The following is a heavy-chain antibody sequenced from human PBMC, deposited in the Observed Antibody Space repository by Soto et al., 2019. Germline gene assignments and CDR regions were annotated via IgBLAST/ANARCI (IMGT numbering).Heavy chain of an antibody. CDR3: TRKTPPTGMEV. D-gene: IGHD3-9*01. CDR1: GFTLSSYD. CDR2: IGSGGDT. J-gene: IGHJ6*02. V-gene: IGHV3-13*01. Sequence: EVQLVESGGGLVQPGGSLRLSCAASGFTLSSYDIHWVRQATGEGLAWVSGIGSGGDTHYADSVKGRFIISREDGKNSLYLQMNNLRVGATAVYSCTRKTPPTGMEVWGQGATVTVSS.